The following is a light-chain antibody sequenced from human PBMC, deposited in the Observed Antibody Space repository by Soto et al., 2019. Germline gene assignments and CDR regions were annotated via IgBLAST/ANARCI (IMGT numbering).Light chain of an antibody. CDR2: DTS. CDR3: QHRTNWPRT. Sequence: EVVLTQSPVTLSLSPGEIATLSCTASQSVGTFLAWYQQKPGQAPRLIIYDTSNSATGVPARFSGTGSGTDFALTISSVEPEDFAVYFCQHRTNWPRTFGPGTKLDIK. J-gene: IGKJ2*01. V-gene: IGKV3-11*01. CDR1: QSVGTF.